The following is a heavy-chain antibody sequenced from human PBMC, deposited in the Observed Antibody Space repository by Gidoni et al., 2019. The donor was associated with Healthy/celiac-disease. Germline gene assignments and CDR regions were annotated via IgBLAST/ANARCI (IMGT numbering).Heavy chain of an antibody. CDR2: ISGSGGST. Sequence: EVQLLESGGGVVQPGGSLRLSCAASGFTFSSYAMSWVRQAPGKGLEWVSTISGSGGSTYYADSVKGRFTISRDNSKNTLYLQMNSLRAEDTAVYYCAKVFKDQLLGGASYWYFDLWGRGTLVTVSS. CDR3: AKVFKDQLLGGASYWYFDL. V-gene: IGHV3-23*01. CDR1: GFTFSSYA. D-gene: IGHD2-2*01. J-gene: IGHJ2*01.